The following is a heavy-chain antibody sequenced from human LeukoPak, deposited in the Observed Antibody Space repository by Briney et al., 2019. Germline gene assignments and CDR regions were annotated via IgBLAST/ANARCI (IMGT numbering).Heavy chain of an antibody. CDR2: IRYDGVND. J-gene: IGHJ4*02. CDR1: GFTFGSYG. Sequence: GGSLRLSCAASGFTFGSYGMYWVRQAPGKGLEWVAYIRYDGVNDYYADSVRGRFTISRDISKNTLYLQMNSLRAEDTAVYYCAKDRGVFGVTYSLDYWGQGTLVTVSS. D-gene: IGHD3-3*01. CDR3: AKDRGVFGVTYSLDY. V-gene: IGHV3-30*02.